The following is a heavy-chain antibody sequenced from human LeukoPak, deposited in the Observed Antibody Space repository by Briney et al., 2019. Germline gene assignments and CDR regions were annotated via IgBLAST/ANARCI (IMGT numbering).Heavy chain of an antibody. CDR2: IIPILGIA. CDR1: GGTFSSYA. Sequence: GASVTVSCKASGGTFSSYAISWARQAPGQGLEWMGRIIPILGIANYAQKFQGRVAITADKSTSTAYMELSSLRSEDTAVYYCARVGGPYSSSWYPSYYYGMDVWGQGTTVTVSS. V-gene: IGHV1-69*04. D-gene: IGHD6-13*01. J-gene: IGHJ6*02. CDR3: ARVGGPYSSSWYPSYYYGMDV.